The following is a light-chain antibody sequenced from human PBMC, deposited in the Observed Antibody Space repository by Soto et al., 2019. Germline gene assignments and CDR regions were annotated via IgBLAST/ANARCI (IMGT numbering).Light chain of an antibody. J-gene: IGKJ4*01. V-gene: IGKV3-20*01. CDR3: QQYSDSPLT. CDR2: GAS. CDR1: QTVRTNY. Sequence: EIVLTQSPGTLSLSPGERATLSCRASQTVRTNYLAWFQHKPGQAPRLVIYGASSRATGIPDRFSGTGSGTDFTLTINRLEPEDFAVYFCQQYSDSPLTFGGGTKVEIK.